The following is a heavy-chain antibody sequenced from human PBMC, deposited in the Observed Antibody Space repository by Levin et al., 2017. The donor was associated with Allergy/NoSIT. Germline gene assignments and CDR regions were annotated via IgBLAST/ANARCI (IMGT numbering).Heavy chain of an antibody. V-gene: IGHV3-23*01. CDR3: AKDAAPYYYDSSGLTTDAFDI. Sequence: PGGSLRLSCAASGFTFSSYAMSWVRQAPGKGLEWVSAISGSGGSTYYADSVKGRFTISRDNSKNTLYLQMNSLRAEDTAVYYCAKDAAPYYYDSSGLTTDAFDIWGQGTMVTVSS. CDR2: ISGSGGST. D-gene: IGHD3-22*01. J-gene: IGHJ3*02. CDR1: GFTFSSYA.